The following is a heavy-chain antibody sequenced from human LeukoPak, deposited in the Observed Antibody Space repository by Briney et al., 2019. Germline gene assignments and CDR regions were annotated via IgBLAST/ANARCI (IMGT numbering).Heavy chain of an antibody. V-gene: IGHV3-33*01. CDR3: ARDRGSGAFDY. J-gene: IGHJ4*02. CDR1: GFPFSSYG. Sequence: GRSLRLSCAASGFPFSSYGMHWVRQAPGRGLEGVAIIWHDGSNKYYADSVKGRFTISRDNSKNTLDLQMNSLRAEDTAVYYCARDRGSGAFDYWGQGTLVTVSS. CDR2: IWHDGSNK. D-gene: IGHD3-10*01.